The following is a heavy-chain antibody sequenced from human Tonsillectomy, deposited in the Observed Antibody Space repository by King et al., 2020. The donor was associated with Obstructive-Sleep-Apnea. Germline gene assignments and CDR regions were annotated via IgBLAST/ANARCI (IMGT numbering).Heavy chain of an antibody. J-gene: IGHJ3*02. CDR2: ISYDESSK. Sequence: VQLVESGGGVVQPGRSLRLSCAASGFTFSNYAMHWVRQAPGKGLEWVAVISYDESSKYYSDSVKGRFTSSRDNSKNTLYLEMNSLRAEDTAVYYCARVVSSSSWSKDAFRIWGQGTMVTVSS. CDR3: ARVVSSSSWSKDAFRI. CDR1: GFTFSNYA. D-gene: IGHD6-13*01. V-gene: IGHV3-30-3*01.